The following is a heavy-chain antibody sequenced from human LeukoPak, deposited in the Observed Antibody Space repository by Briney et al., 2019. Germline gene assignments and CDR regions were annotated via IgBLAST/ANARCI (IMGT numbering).Heavy chain of an antibody. CDR3: ARRTYYYDSSRKGGFDY. D-gene: IGHD3-22*01. V-gene: IGHV5-51*01. CDR2: IYPGDSDT. J-gene: IGHJ4*02. Sequence: GESLKISCKGSGYSFTNYWIGWVRQMPGKGLEWMGIIYPGDSDTRYSPSFQGQVTISADKSISTAYLQWSSLKASDTAMYYCARRTYYYDSSRKGGFDYWGQGTLVTVSS. CDR1: GYSFTNYW.